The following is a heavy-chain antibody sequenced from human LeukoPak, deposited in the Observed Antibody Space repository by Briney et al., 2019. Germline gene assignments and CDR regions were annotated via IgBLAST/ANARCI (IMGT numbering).Heavy chain of an antibody. Sequence: GGSLRLSCAASGFTFSSYEMNWVRQAPGKGLEWVSYISSSGSTIYYADSVKGRFTISRDNAKNSLYLQMNSLRAEDTAVYYCARDVRVGATTPYDAFDIWGQGTMVTVSS. V-gene: IGHV3-48*03. CDR2: ISSSGSTI. CDR1: GFTFSSYE. D-gene: IGHD1-26*01. CDR3: ARDVRVGATTPYDAFDI. J-gene: IGHJ3*02.